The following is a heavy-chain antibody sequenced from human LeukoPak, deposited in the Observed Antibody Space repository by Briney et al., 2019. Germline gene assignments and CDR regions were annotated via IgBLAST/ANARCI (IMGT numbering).Heavy chain of an antibody. J-gene: IGHJ3*02. CDR2: IYYSGST. CDR1: GGSISSYY. CDR3: ARAYSGSYLGDAFDI. Sequence: SETLSLTCTVSGGSISSYYWSWIRQPPGKGLEWIGYIYYSGSTNYNPSLKSRVTISVDTSKNQFSLRLSSVTAADTAVYHCARAYSGSYLGDAFDIWGQGTMVTVSS. V-gene: IGHV4-59*01. D-gene: IGHD1-26*01.